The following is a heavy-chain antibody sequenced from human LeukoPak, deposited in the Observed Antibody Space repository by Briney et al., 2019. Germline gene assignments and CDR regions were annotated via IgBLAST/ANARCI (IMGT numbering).Heavy chain of an antibody. CDR3: ARHQNWGFDY. Sequence: SETLSLTCTVSGGSISSSSYYWGWIRQPPGKGLEWIGSIYYSGSTYYNPSLKSRVTISVDTSKNQFSLKLSSVTAADTAVYYCARHQNWGFDYWGQGTLVTVSS. J-gene: IGHJ4*02. V-gene: IGHV4-39*01. CDR2: IYYSGST. D-gene: IGHD7-27*01. CDR1: GGSISSSSYY.